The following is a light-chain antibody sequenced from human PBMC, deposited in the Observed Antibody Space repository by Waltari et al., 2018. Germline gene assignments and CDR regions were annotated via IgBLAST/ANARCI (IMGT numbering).Light chain of an antibody. CDR1: SSDVGGYNY. CDR3: SSYTSSSTLEV. CDR2: EVS. J-gene: IGLJ3*02. V-gene: IGLV2-14*01. Sequence: QSALTQPASVSGSPGQSIPISCTGTSSDVGGYNYVPWYQQHPGKAPKLMIYEVSNRPSGVSNRFSGSKSGNTASLTISGLQAEDEADYYCSSYTSSSTLEVFGGGTKLTVL.